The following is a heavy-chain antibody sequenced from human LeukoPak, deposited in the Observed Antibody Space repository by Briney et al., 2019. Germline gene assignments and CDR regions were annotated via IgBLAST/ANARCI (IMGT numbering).Heavy chain of an antibody. CDR2: ISWNSGDM. CDR1: EFTFSSYS. J-gene: IGHJ2*01. V-gene: IGHV3-9*01. CDR3: VKSGGYATAIRYFDL. Sequence: GGSLRLSCAASEFTFSSYSMNWVRQAPGKGLEWVASISWNSGDMVHADSVKGRFTISRDNAKNSLYLQMDSLRTEDTALYYCVKSGGYATAIRYFDLWGRGTLVTVSS. D-gene: IGHD2-21*02.